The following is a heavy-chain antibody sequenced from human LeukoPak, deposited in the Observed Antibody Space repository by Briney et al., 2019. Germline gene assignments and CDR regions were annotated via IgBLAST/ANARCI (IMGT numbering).Heavy chain of an antibody. D-gene: IGHD6-19*01. CDR2: IYTSGST. Sequence: PSETLSLTCTVSGGSISSYYWSWIRQPAGKGLEWIGRIYTSGSTNYNPSLKSRVTMSVDTSKNQFSLKLSSVTAADTAVYYCAREWNSSGWYPYYFDYWGQGTLVTVSS. CDR3: AREWNSSGWYPYYFDY. CDR1: GGSISSYY. V-gene: IGHV4-4*07. J-gene: IGHJ4*02.